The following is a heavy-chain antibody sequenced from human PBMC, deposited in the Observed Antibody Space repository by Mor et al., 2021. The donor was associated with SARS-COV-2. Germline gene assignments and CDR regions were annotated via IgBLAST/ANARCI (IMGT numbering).Heavy chain of an antibody. CDR1: SYT. Sequence: SYTISWVLQAPGQGLEWMGRIIPILGIANYAQKFQGRVTITADKSTSTAYMELSSLRSEDTAVYYCARDLSYGDYAFDYWGQGTLVTVSS. J-gene: IGHJ4*02. CDR3: ARDLSYGDYAFDY. D-gene: IGHD4-17*01. V-gene: IGHV1-69*04. CDR2: IIPILGIA.